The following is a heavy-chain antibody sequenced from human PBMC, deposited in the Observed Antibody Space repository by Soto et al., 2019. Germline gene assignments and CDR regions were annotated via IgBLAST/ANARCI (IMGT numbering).Heavy chain of an antibody. CDR1: GYTFTSYG. D-gene: IGHD1-7*01. Sequence: GASVKVSCKASGYTFTSYGISWVRQAPGQGLEWMGWISAHNGNTNYAQKLQGRVTMTTDTSTSTAYMELRSLRSDDTAVYYCARDPPYNWNYQGPTLTFDPWGQGTLVTVSS. CDR2: ISAHNGNT. CDR3: ARDPPYNWNYQGPTLTFDP. J-gene: IGHJ5*02. V-gene: IGHV1-18*01.